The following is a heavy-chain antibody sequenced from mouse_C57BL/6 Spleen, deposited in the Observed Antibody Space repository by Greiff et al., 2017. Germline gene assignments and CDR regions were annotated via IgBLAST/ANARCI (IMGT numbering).Heavy chain of an antibody. Sequence: VKLKESGAELARPGASVKLSCKASGYTFTSYGISWVKQRTGQGLEWIGEIYPRSGNTYYNEKFKGKATLTADKSSSTAYMELRSLTSEDSAVYFCASSTEGFAYWGQGTLVTVSA. D-gene: IGHD1-1*01. V-gene: IGHV1-81*01. CDR2: IYPRSGNT. CDR3: ASSTEGFAY. J-gene: IGHJ3*01. CDR1: GYTFTSYG.